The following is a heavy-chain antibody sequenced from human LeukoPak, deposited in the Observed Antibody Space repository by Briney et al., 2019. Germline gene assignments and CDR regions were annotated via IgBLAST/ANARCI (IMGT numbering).Heavy chain of an antibody. CDR3: ARHGTPLRYGSGNYYKGAPFDY. J-gene: IGHJ4*02. D-gene: IGHD3-10*01. CDR2: INWNGGST. CDR1: GFTFDDYG. Sequence: GGSLRLSCAASGFTFDDYGMTWVRQAPGKGLEWLSGINWNGGSTGYVDSVKGRFTISRDNAKNSLFLQMNSLRAEDTALYYCARHGTPLRYGSGNYYKGAPFDYWGQGTLVTVSS. V-gene: IGHV3-20*04.